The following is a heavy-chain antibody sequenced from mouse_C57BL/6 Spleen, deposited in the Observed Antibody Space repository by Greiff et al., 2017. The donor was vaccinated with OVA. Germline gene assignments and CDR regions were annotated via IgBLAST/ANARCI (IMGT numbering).Heavy chain of an antibody. D-gene: IGHD3-2*02. V-gene: IGHV1-18*01. CDR3: ARSRRQLRLAY. J-gene: IGHJ3*01. CDR2: INPNNGGT. CDR1: GYTFTDYN. Sequence: VHVKQSGPELVKPGASVKIPCKASGYTFTDYNMDWVKQSHGKSLEWIGDINPNNGGTIYNQKFKGKATLTVDKSSSTAYMELRSLTSEDTAVYYCARSRRQLRLAYWGQGTLVTVSA.